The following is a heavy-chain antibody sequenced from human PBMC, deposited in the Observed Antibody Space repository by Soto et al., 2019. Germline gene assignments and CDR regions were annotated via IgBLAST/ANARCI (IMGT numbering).Heavy chain of an antibody. CDR1: GGTFSRYA. Sequence: QVQLVQSGAEVKKPGSSVKVSCKASGGTFSRYAFSWVRQAPGQGLEWMGGIVPIYGTRGFAQKFQGRLTITADEPTRTAYMELSSLRSEDMAVYYCARDLDYYGSGSHYYYGMGVSGQGTTVTVSS. D-gene: IGHD3-10*01. CDR3: ARDLDYYGSGSHYYYGMGV. V-gene: IGHV1-69*01. J-gene: IGHJ6*02. CDR2: IVPIYGTR.